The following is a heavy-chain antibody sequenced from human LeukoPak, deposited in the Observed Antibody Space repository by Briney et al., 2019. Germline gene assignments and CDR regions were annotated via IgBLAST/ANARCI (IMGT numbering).Heavy chain of an antibody. D-gene: IGHD3-10*01. CDR3: ARGSYIPPYYFDY. J-gene: IGHJ4*02. CDR2: INPNSGGT. CDR1: GYTFTGYY. Sequence: ASVKVSCKASGYTFTGYYMHWVRQAPGQGLEWMGWINPNSGGTNYAQKFQGRVTMARDTSISTAYMELSRLRPDDTAVYYCARGSYIPPYYFDYWGQGTLVTVSS. V-gene: IGHV1-2*02.